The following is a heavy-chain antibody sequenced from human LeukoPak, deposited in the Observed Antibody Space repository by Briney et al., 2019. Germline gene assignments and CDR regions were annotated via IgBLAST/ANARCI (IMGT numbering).Heavy chain of an antibody. Sequence: GGSLRLSCAASGFAFSNYGMNWVRQAPGKGLEWVSSISRSSTYISYADSVKGRFTISRDNAKNSLYLQMNSLRAEDTAVYYCARLETTPYYFDYWGQGTLVTVSS. CDR2: ISRSSTYI. V-gene: IGHV3-21*01. D-gene: IGHD1-1*01. CDR1: GFAFSNYG. J-gene: IGHJ4*02. CDR3: ARLETTPYYFDY.